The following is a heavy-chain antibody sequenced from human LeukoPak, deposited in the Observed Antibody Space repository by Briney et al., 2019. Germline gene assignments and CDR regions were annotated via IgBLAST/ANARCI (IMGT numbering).Heavy chain of an antibody. Sequence: GGSLRLSCAASGFTFSSYWMSWVRQAPGKGLEWVSVIYSGGSTYYADSVKGRFTISRDNSKNTLYLQMNSLRAEDTAVYYCAKGGYSSSWYRHYFDYWGQGTLVTVSS. CDR2: IYSGGST. CDR3: AKGGYSSSWYRHYFDY. D-gene: IGHD6-13*01. V-gene: IGHV3-66*01. CDR1: GFTFSSYW. J-gene: IGHJ4*02.